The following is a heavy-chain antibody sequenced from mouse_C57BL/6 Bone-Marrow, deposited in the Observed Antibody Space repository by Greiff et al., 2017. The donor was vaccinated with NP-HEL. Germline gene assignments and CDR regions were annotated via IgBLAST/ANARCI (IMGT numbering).Heavy chain of an antibody. CDR2: ILPGSGST. CDR1: GYTFTGYW. J-gene: IGHJ1*03. Sequence: LVESGAELMKPGASVKLSCKATGYTFTGYWIEWVKQRPGHGLEWIGEILPGSGSTNYNEKFKGKATFTADTSSNTAYMQLSSLTTEDSAIYDCARGTTVGATPYWYFDVWGTGTTVTVSS. D-gene: IGHD1-1*01. V-gene: IGHV1-9*01. CDR3: ARGTTVGATPYWYFDV.